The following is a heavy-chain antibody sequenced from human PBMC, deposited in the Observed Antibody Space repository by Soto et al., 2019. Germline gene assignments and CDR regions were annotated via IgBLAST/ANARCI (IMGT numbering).Heavy chain of an antibody. CDR3: ARGRGAMALNWFDP. Sequence: SETLSLTCAVYGGSFSGYYWSWIRQPPGKGLEWIGEINHSGSTNYNPSLKSRVTISVDTSKDQFSLKLSSVTAADTAVYYCARGRGAMALNWFDPWGQGTLVTVSS. D-gene: IGHD5-18*01. CDR1: GGSFSGYY. CDR2: INHSGST. J-gene: IGHJ5*02. V-gene: IGHV4-34*01.